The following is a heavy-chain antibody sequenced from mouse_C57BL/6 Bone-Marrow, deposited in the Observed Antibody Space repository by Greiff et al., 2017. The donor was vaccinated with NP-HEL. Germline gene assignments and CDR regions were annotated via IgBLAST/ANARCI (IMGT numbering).Heavy chain of an antibody. D-gene: IGHD4-1*01. J-gene: IGHJ2*01. CDR2: IDPSDSYT. Sequence: QVQLQQPGAELVRPGTSVKLSCKASGYTFTSYWMHWVKQRPGQGLEWIGVIDPSDSYTNYNQKFKGKATLTVDTSSSTAYMQLSSLTSEDSAVYYCARRENWALCDYWGQGTTLTVSS. V-gene: IGHV1-59*01. CDR1: GYTFTSYW. CDR3: ARRENWALCDY.